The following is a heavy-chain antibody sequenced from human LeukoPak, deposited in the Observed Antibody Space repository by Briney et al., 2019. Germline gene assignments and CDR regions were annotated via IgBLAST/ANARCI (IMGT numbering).Heavy chain of an antibody. Sequence: GGSLRLSCAASGFTFDDYGMSWVRQAPGKGLEWVSGINWNGGSTGYADSVKGRFTISRDNAKNSLYLQMNSLRAEDTAVYYCARDSMTLPWFGEYSPKVENWFDPWGQGTLVTVSS. V-gene: IGHV3-20*04. CDR2: INWNGGST. CDR1: GFTFDDYG. D-gene: IGHD3-10*01. CDR3: ARDSMTLPWFGEYSPKVENWFDP. J-gene: IGHJ5*02.